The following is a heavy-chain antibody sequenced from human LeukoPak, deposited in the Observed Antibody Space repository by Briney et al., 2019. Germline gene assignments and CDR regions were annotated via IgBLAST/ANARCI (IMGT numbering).Heavy chain of an antibody. D-gene: IGHD2/OR15-2a*01. V-gene: IGHV5-51*01. J-gene: IGHJ5*02. CDR2: IYPDDSDT. CDR1: GYSFSSYW. CDR3: ARQGGAYFGNLVDL. Sequence: GESLKISCTASGYSFSSYWIGWVRQMPGKGLEWMGIIYPDDSDTGYSPSFQGQVTISVDKSIRTAYLQWSSLRASDTAIYYCARQGGAYFGNLVDLWGKGTLVTVSS.